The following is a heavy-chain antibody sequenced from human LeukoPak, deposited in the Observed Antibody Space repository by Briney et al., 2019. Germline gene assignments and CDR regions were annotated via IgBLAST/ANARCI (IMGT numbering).Heavy chain of an antibody. CDR2: IKQDGSEK. D-gene: IGHD2-2*01. V-gene: IGHV3-7*01. J-gene: IGHJ4*02. CDR3: ARDRGVVVPDTFDY. Sequence: GGSLRLSCAASGFTFSSYWMSWVRQAPGKGLEWVANIKQDGSEKYYVDSVKGRFTISRDNAKNSLYLQMNSLRAEETAVYYCARDRGVVVPDTFDYWGQGTLVTVSS. CDR1: GFTFSSYW.